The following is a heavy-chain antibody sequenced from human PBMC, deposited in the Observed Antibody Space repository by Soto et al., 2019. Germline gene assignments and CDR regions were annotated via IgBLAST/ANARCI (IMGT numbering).Heavy chain of an antibody. D-gene: IGHD3-16*02. CDR2: INHSVST. V-gene: IGHV4-34*01. Sequence: PXETLSLTCAVCGGCFSGYYWSGIRQPPGKGLEWIGEINHSVSTNYNPSLNSRVTISVDTSKNQFSLKLSSVTAADTAVYYCARGKLSDYVWGSYRYHFDYWGQGTVVTVSS. J-gene: IGHJ4*02. CDR1: GGCFSGYY. CDR3: ARGKLSDYVWGSYRYHFDY.